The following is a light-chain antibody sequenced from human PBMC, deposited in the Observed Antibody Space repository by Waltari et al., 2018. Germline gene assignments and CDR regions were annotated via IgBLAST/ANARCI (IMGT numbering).Light chain of an antibody. V-gene: IGLV3-19*01. CDR3: HSRDASGVAGS. CDR2: DKN. J-gene: IGLJ2*01. CDR1: SLRSYY. Sequence: SSELTQDPAVSVAMGQTVRITCQGDSLRSYYASWYQQRPGQAPILVIYDKNNRPSGVPDRFSCSSSHNTCSLTITGAQAEDEASYYCHSRDASGVAGSFGGGTKLTVL.